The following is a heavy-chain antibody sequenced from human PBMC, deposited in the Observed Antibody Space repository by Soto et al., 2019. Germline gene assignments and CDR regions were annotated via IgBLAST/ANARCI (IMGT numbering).Heavy chain of an antibody. V-gene: IGHV1-69*13. Sequence: ASVKVSCKASGGTFSSYAISWVRQAPGQGLEWMGGIIPIFGTANYAQKFQGRVTITADESTSTAYMELSSLRSEDTAVYYCARVGYCSSTSCYRGYYYYGMDVWGQGTTVTVSS. CDR3: ARVGYCSSTSCYRGYYYYGMDV. CDR2: IIPIFGTA. D-gene: IGHD2-2*03. J-gene: IGHJ6*02. CDR1: GGTFSSYA.